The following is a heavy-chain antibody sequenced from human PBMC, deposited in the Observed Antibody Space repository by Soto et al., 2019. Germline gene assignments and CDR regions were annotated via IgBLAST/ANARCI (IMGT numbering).Heavy chain of an antibody. CDR2: ISTYNGNT. V-gene: IGHV1-18*01. D-gene: IGHD2-15*01. CDR3: ARTIGYCSGGSCYWDY. Sequence: ASVKVSCKASGYTFTSNAISWVRQAPGQGLEWMGWISTYNGNTNYAQKLQGRVTMTTDTSTRTAYMELRSLRSDDTAVYYCARTIGYCSGGSCYWDYWGQGALVTVSS. CDR1: GYTFTSNA. J-gene: IGHJ4*02.